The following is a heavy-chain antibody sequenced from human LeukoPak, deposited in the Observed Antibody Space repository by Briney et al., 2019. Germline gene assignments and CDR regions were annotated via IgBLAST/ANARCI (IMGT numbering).Heavy chain of an antibody. D-gene: IGHD3-10*01. J-gene: IGHJ5*02. CDR3: ARALSPLRFGESPSSFDP. CDR1: GYTFTSYD. V-gene: IGHV1-8*01. Sequence: ASVKVSCKASGYTFTSYDINWVRQATGQGLEWMGWMNPNSGNTGYAQKFQGRVTMTRNTSISTAYMELSSLRSEDTAVYYCARALSPLRFGESPSSFDPWGQGTLVTVSS. CDR2: MNPNSGNT.